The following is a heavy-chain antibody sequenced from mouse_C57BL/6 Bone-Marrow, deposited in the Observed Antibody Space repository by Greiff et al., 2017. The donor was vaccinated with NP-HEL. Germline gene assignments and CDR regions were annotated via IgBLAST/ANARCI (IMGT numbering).Heavy chain of an antibody. D-gene: IGHD2-5*01. V-gene: IGHV5-6*01. Sequence: EVNLLESGGDLVKPGGSLKLSCSASGFTFSSYCLSWVLQTSHERLVGVATFISGGCYTYYPDSLKGRFTISRDKAKNTLYLKMSYLNSEDTAMYYCARHENYYSNYWFAYWGQGTLVTVSA. J-gene: IGHJ3*01. CDR3: ARHENYYSNYWFAY. CDR1: GFTFSSYC. CDR2: FISGGCYT.